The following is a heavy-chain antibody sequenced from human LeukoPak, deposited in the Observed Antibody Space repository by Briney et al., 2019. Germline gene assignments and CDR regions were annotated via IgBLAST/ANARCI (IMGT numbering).Heavy chain of an antibody. D-gene: IGHD3-10*01. J-gene: IGHJ5*02. CDR2: IIPIFGTA. CDR1: GGTFTSYA. CDR3: ARDRDGAESWFDL. V-gene: IGHV1-69*05. Sequence: SVKVSFKASGGTFTSYAISWVRQAPGQGLEWMGGIIPIFGTANYAQKFQGRVTITTDESTSTAYMELSSLRSEDTAVYYCARDRDGAESWFDLWGQGTLVTVSS.